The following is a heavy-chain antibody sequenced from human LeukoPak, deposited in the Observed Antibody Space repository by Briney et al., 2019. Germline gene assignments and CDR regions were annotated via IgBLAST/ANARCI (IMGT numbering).Heavy chain of an antibody. V-gene: IGHV3-21*04. CDR3: ARGSPPDY. CDR1: GFTFSSYS. Sequence: GGSLRLSCAASGFTFSSYSMNWVRQAPGKGLEWVSSISPPSTYIYYADSVKGRFTISRDNAKNSLYLQLNSLRAEDTAVYYCARGSPPDYWGQGTLVTVSS. D-gene: IGHD2-15*01. CDR2: ISPPSTYI. J-gene: IGHJ4*02.